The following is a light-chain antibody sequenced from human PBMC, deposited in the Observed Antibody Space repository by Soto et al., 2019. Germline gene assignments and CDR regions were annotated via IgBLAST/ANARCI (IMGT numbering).Light chain of an antibody. CDR3: QSYASSLGVSL. Sequence: QSVLTQPPSVSGAPGQRVTISCTGSSSNIGAGHDVHWYQQLPGTAPQLLIYTNSNRPSGVPDRFSGSKSGTSASLAITGLQAEDEADYYCQSYASSLGVSLFGGGTQLTVL. CDR2: TNS. J-gene: IGLJ3*02. CDR1: SSNIGAGHD. V-gene: IGLV1-40*01.